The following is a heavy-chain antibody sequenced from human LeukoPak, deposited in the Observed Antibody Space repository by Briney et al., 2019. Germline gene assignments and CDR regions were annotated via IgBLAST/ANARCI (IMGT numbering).Heavy chain of an antibody. CDR3: TREERGYIPAF. V-gene: IGHV3-30*01. J-gene: IGHJ4*02. D-gene: IGHD3-16*02. Sequence: GGSLRLSCAACGFPFSNYAMHWVRQTPGKGLEWVAFVSYDGSCKSHSDSVKGRFTISRDDSKNTLYLQKPRLRAEDTAVFYCTREERGYIPAFWGQGTLVTVSS. CDR2: VSYDGSCK. CDR1: GFPFSNYA.